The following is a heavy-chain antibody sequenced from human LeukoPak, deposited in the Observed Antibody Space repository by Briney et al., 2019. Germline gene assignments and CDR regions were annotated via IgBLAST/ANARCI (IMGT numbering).Heavy chain of an antibody. CDR1: GFTFSTYW. CDR3: ARRFGSGSFENSEFDY. V-gene: IGHV3-7*01. CDR2: IKQDGSEK. D-gene: IGHD3-10*01. Sequence: PGGSLRLSCAASGFTFSTYWMTWVRQAPGKGLEWVANIKQDGSEKYYMDSVKGRFTISRDNAKNSLFLQMNSLRAEDTAVYYCARRFGSGSFENSEFDYWSQGTLVTVSS. J-gene: IGHJ4*02.